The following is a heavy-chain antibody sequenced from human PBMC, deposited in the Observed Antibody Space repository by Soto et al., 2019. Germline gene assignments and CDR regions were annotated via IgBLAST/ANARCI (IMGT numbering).Heavy chain of an antibody. CDR2: IYYSGST. CDR1: GGSISSGGYY. D-gene: IGHD1-26*01. J-gene: IGHJ4*02. Sequence: LSLTCTVSGGSISSGGYYWSWIRQHPGKGLEWIGYIYYSGSTYYNPSLKSRVTISVGTSKNQFSLKLSSVTAADTAVYYCARAPLGGSYGLDYWGQGTLVTVSS. CDR3: ARAPLGGSYGLDY. V-gene: IGHV4-31*03.